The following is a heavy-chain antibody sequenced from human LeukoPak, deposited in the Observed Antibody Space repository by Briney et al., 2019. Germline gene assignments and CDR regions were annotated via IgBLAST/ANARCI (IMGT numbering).Heavy chain of an antibody. CDR1: GYTFTSYG. V-gene: IGHV1-18*01. CDR2: ISAYNGNT. Sequence: ASVKVSCKASGYTFTSYGISWVRQAPGQGLEWMGWISAYNGNTNYAQKLQGRVTMTTDTSTSTAYMELRSLRSDDTAVYYCARTQKVSRFLEWLLAYWGQGTLVTVSS. D-gene: IGHD3-3*01. CDR3: ARTQKVSRFLEWLLAY. J-gene: IGHJ4*02.